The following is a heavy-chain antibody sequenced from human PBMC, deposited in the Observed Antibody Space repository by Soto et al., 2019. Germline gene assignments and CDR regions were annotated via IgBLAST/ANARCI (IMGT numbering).Heavy chain of an antibody. J-gene: IGHJ3*02. CDR1: GFTFSSYA. CDR3: AKGAEKDSGSYYECAFDI. Sequence: GGSLRLSCAASGFTFSSYAMSWVRQAPGKGLEWVSAISGSGGSTYYADSVKGRFTISRDNSKNTLYLQMNSLRAEDTAVYYCAKGAEKDSGSYYECAFDIWGQGTMVTVSS. V-gene: IGHV3-23*01. CDR2: ISGSGGST. D-gene: IGHD1-26*01.